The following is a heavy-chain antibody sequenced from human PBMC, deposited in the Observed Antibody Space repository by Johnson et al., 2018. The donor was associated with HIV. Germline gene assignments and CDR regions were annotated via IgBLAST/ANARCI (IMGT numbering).Heavy chain of an antibody. J-gene: IGHJ3*02. CDR2: ISYDGSNK. CDR3: ARDTPMDDDAFDI. V-gene: IGHV3-30*03. D-gene: IGHD5-18*01. CDR1: GFTFSSYG. Sequence: QVQLVESGGGVVQPGRSLRLSCAASGFTFSSYGMHWVRPAPGTGLAWVAVISYDGSNKYYADSVKGRFTISRDNSKNTLYLHMNSLGAEDTAVYYCARDTPMDDDAFDIWGQGTMVTVSS.